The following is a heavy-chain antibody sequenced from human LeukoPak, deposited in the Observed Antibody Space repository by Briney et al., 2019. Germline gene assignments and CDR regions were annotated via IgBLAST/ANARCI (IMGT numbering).Heavy chain of an antibody. CDR2: IKQDGSEK. Sequence: GGSLRLSCAASGFTFSRYWMSWVRQAPGKGLEWVANIKQDGSEKNSVDSVKGRFIISRDNAKNSLYLQMNSLRAEDTAVYYCAKCSGWFVRGKDYYYYYMDVWGKGTTVTVSS. J-gene: IGHJ6*03. CDR1: GFTFSRYW. D-gene: IGHD6-19*01. CDR3: AKCSGWFVRGKDYYYYYMDV. V-gene: IGHV3-7*01.